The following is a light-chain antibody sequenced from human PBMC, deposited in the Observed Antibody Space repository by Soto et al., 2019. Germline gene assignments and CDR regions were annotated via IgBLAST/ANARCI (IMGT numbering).Light chain of an antibody. CDR3: QSYDISLSAWV. CDR2: LNN. CDR1: TSNIGAGYD. J-gene: IGLJ3*02. Sequence: QSVLTQPPSGSGAPGQRVTISCTGSTSNIGAGYDVHWYQHLPGTAPKLLSYLNNTRPSGVSDRFSGSKSGTSASLAITGLQADDEADYYCQSYDISLSAWVFGGGTKPTVL. V-gene: IGLV1-40*01.